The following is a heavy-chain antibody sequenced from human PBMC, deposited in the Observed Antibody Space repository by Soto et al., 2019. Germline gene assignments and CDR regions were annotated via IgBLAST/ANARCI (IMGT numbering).Heavy chain of an antibody. CDR1: GVTFSDDW. J-gene: IGHJ6*03. V-gene: IGHV3-15*01. D-gene: IGHD3-10*01. Sequence: EVQLVESGGGLVKPGESLRLSCAAFGVTFSDDWMTWVRQAPGKGLEWVGRIKSKTDGGTIDYAAPVKGRFTISTYESKNMYYSQMNRLKMEHTAIYYCIASALTTCGGVIRSQYMDVWGKGTTVIVSS. CDR3: IASALTTCGGVIRSQYMDV. CDR2: IKSKTDGGTI.